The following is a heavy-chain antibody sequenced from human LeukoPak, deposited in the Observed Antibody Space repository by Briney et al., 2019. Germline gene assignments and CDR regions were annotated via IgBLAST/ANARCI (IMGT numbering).Heavy chain of an antibody. J-gene: IGHJ6*03. CDR2: ISPTSGTI. CDR1: GFTFSTYS. D-gene: IGHD6-13*01. CDR3: ARVRQQLARYYYYYMDV. Sequence: PGGSLRPSCAASGFTFSTYSMNWVRLAPGKGLEWVSYISPTSGTIYYTDSVKGRFTISRDNAKNSLYLQMNSLRAEDTAVYYCARVRQQLARYYYYYMDVWGKGTTVTVSS. V-gene: IGHV3-48*04.